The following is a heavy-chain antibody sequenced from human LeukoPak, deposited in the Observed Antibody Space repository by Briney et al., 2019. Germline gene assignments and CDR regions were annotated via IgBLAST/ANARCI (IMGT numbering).Heavy chain of an antibody. Sequence: GGSLRLSCAASGLTFSRSWVNWVRQAPGKGLEWVANIKQDGSEKYYVDSVKGRFTISRDNAKNSLYLQMNSLRAEDTAVYYCARGYGDSIHFDYWGQGTLVTVSS. J-gene: IGHJ4*02. D-gene: IGHD4-17*01. CDR1: GLTFSRSW. CDR3: ARGYGDSIHFDY. V-gene: IGHV3-7*04. CDR2: IKQDGSEK.